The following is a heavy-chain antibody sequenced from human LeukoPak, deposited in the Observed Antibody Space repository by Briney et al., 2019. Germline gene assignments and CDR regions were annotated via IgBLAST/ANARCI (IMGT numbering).Heavy chain of an antibody. V-gene: IGHV1-18*01. Sequence: ASVTVSFTSSAYTFATYGFCWVRQAPGHGLEWMGWISANTGTTDYARKFQRRVTMPTDTSTSTAYMELRSLRPEDTAVYYCAKVAGDRMDYWGQGTLLTVSS. J-gene: IGHJ4*02. CDR2: ISANTGTT. CDR1: AYTFATYG. CDR3: AKVAGDRMDY. D-gene: IGHD6-13*01.